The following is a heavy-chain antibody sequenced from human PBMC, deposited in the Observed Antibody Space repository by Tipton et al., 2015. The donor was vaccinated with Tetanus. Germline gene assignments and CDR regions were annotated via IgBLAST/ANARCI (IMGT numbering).Heavy chain of an antibody. V-gene: IGHV4-39*01. CDR3: ARQDTLNYYYVGYFHD. J-gene: IGHJ1*01. D-gene: IGHD3-22*01. CDR2: IYYSGST. CDR1: GSSITSTTHY. Sequence: TLSLTCTVSGSSITSTTHYWGWIRQAPGKGLEWIGIIYYSGSTYYNASLRSRVTISVDTSKNQFSLQLRSVTAADTADYYCARQDTLNYYYVGYFHDWGQGTLVTVPS.